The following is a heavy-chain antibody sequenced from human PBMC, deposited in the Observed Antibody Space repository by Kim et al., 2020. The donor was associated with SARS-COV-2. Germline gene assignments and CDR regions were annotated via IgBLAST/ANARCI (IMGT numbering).Heavy chain of an antibody. D-gene: IGHD1-26*01. V-gene: IGHV3-30*07. Sequence: VKGRFTISRDNSKNTLYLQMNSLRAEDTAVYYCARELSGGGSYYAYYFDYWGQGTLVTVSS. CDR3: ARELSGGGSYYAYYFDY. J-gene: IGHJ4*02.